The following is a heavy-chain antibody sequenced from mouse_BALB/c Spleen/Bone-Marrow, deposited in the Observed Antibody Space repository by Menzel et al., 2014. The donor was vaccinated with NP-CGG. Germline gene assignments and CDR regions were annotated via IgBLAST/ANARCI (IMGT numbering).Heavy chain of an antibody. D-gene: IGHD2-10*02. Sequence: VHLVESGPGLVAPSRSLSITCTVSGFSLTSYGVHWVRQPPGKGLEWLVVIWSDGNTTYNSALKSRLSISKDNSKSQVFLKMNSLQTDDTAMYYCARNPYGNYAMDYWGQGTSVTVSS. V-gene: IGHV2-6*02. CDR1: GFSLTSYG. CDR2: IWSDGNT. CDR3: ARNPYGNYAMDY. J-gene: IGHJ4*01.